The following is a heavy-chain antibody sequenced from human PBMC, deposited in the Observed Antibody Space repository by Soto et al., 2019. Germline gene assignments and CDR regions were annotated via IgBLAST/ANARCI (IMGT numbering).Heavy chain of an antibody. CDR3: VRYSSSWYLAFDI. J-gene: IGHJ3*02. V-gene: IGHV3-33*03. CDR1: GFTFSSYG. D-gene: IGHD6-13*01. Sequence: QVQLVESGGGVVQPGRSLRLSCAASGFTFSSYGMHWVRQAPGKGLEWVAVIWYDGSNKYYADSVKGRFTISRDNAKNSLYLQMNSLRAEDTAVYYCVRYSSSWYLAFDIWGQGTVVTVSS. CDR2: IWYDGSNK.